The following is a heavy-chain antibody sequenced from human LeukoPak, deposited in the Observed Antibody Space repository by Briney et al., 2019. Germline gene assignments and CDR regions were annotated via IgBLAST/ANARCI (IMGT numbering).Heavy chain of an antibody. CDR1: GGSISSFSYY. CDR3: ARDFTKTASPDAFDF. D-gene: IGHD1-1*01. Sequence: SETLSLTCTVSGGSISSFSYYCGWISQPPGKGLEWIGYIHNSGGTAYNPSLRSRVSISLDTSLNQFSLTLHSVTAADTAVYYCARDFTKTASPDAFDFWGQGTLVAVSS. CDR2: IHNSGGT. V-gene: IGHV4-31*03. J-gene: IGHJ3*01.